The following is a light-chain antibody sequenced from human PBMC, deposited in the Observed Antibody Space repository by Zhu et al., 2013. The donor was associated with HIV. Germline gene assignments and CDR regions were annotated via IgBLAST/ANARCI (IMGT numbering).Light chain of an antibody. CDR1: QSLGSW. CDR2: HAS. V-gene: IGKV1-5*01. CDR3: QQYRHYPWT. Sequence: DIQMTQSPSTLSASVGDRVTITCRASQSLGSWLAWFQQKPGKAPRLLIYHASTLEVGVPSRFSGSGYGTEFTLTISSLHPDDFATYYCQQYRHYPWTFGQGTKVEI. J-gene: IGKJ1*01.